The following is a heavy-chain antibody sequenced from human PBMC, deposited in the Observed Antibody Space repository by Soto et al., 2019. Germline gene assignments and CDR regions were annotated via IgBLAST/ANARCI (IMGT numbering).Heavy chain of an antibody. D-gene: IGHD5-12*01. Sequence: QVQLVQSGAEVKKPGASVKVSCKASGYSFITSYHMHWVRQAPGQGLEWLGIINPTGSMTRYSQRFQGRLTMTRDTSTATDYMELNHLTSDDTAVSCCARDPGYDHDALDIVGQGTRVTVSS. V-gene: IGHV1-46*01. CDR1: GYSFITSYH. CDR2: INPTGSMT. CDR3: ARDPGYDHDALDI. J-gene: IGHJ3*02.